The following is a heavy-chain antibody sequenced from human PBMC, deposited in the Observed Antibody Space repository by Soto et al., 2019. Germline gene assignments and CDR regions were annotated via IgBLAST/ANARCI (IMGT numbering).Heavy chain of an antibody. D-gene: IGHD2-21*01. V-gene: IGHV1-69*13. CDR3: AREAPYCTSATSPKFYDMDV. CDR1: GGTLGSYA. J-gene: IGHJ6*02. Sequence: ASVKVSCKASGGTLGSYAITWVRRAPGQGLEWLGGIIPILNSPAYAQKFQARVVITADEITNTAYMELNSLRFDDTAVYYCAREAPYCTSATSPKFYDMDVWGQGTTGTVSS. CDR2: IIPILNSP.